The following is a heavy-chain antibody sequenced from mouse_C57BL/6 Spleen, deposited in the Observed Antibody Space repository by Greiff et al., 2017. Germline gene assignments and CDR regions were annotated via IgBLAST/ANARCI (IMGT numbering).Heavy chain of an antibody. CDR1: GYTFTSYW. D-gene: IGHD2-4*01. CDR3: ARRGDYDDLYAMDY. V-gene: IGHV1-50*01. Sequence: QVQLQQSGAELVKPGASVKLSCKASGYTFTSYWMQWVKQRPGQGLEWIGELDPSDSYTNYNQKFKGKATLTVDTSSSTAYMPLSSLTSEDSAVSYGARRGDYDDLYAMDYWGQGTSVTVSS. J-gene: IGHJ4*01. CDR2: LDPSDSYT.